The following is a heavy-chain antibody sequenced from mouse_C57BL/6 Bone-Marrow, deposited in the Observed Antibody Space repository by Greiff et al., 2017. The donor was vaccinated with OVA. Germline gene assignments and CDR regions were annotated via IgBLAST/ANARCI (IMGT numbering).Heavy chain of an antibody. CDR1: GYTFTSYW. CDR3: ASSGGYGNYEFAY. Sequence: QVQLQQPGAELVRPGSSVKLSCKASGYTFTSYWMDWVKQRPGQGLEWIGNIYPSDSETHYNQKFKDKATVTVDKSSSTAYMQLSSLTSEDSAVYYCASSGGYGNYEFAYWGQGTLVTVSA. CDR2: IYPSDSET. J-gene: IGHJ3*01. D-gene: IGHD2-1*01. V-gene: IGHV1-61*01.